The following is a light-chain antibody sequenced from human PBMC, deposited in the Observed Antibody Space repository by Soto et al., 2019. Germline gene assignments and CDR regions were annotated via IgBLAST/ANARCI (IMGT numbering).Light chain of an antibody. CDR3: QQYSTSAIT. Sequence: EFVLTQSPGTLSLSHGERATISCRASQSVTSRYLAWSKTKPGPATRLRMSGASTRAAGIPDRVRGDGSGTDVTLTISRLETEDLAVYYCQQYSTSAITFGQGTRLEIK. CDR1: QSVTSRY. V-gene: IGKV3-20*01. CDR2: GAS. J-gene: IGKJ5*01.